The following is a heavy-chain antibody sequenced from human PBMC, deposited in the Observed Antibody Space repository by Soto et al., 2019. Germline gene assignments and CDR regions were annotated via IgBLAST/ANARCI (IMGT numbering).Heavy chain of an antibody. CDR3: AKAGITILSFEGDY. CDR1: GFTFYSYA. Sequence: EVQLLESGGGLVQPGGSLRLSCAASGFTFYSYAMSWVRQAPGKGLEWVSAITDSGVSTYYADSVKGRFTISRDNSKNTLYLQMNSLRAEDTAVYYCAKAGITILSFEGDYWGQGTLVTVSS. CDR2: ITDSGVST. V-gene: IGHV3-23*01. D-gene: IGHD3-3*01. J-gene: IGHJ4*02.